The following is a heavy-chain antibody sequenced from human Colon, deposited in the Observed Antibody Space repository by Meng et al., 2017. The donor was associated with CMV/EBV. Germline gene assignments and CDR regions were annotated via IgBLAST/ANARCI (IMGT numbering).Heavy chain of an antibody. CDR3: ARDSNLSGLAY. Sequence: QLQLQESGPGLVKPSETLSLTCTVSGDSFISNTYFWGWIRQPPGKGLEYIGSIFSSGSTYYNSSLKSRATISVDTSKNQFSLKLNSVTAADTAVYYCARDSNLSGLAYWGQGTLVTVSS. CDR1: GDSFISNTYF. CDR2: IFSSGST. J-gene: IGHJ4*02. V-gene: IGHV4-39*07. D-gene: IGHD3-10*01.